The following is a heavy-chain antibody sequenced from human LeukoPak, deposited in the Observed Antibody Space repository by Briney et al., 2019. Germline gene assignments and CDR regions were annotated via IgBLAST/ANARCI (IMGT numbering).Heavy chain of an antibody. CDR1: GGSISSRTYY. J-gene: IGHJ6*03. CDR2: INYSGKI. CDR3: ASQPSGSYYYYYYMDV. Sequence: SETLSLTCTVSGGSISSRTYYWAWIRQPPGKGLEWIGSINYSGKITYNPSLKSRVTVSLDTSKNQFSLTLSSVTAADTAVYYCASQPSGSYYYYYYMDVWGKGTTVAVSS. V-gene: IGHV4-39*07. D-gene: IGHD1-26*01.